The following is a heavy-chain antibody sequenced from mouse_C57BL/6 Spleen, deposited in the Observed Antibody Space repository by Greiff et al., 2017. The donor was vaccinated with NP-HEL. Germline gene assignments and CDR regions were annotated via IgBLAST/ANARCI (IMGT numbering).Heavy chain of an antibody. D-gene: IGHD1-1*01. Sequence: QVQLQQSGAELVRPGTSVKVSCKASGYAFTNYLIEWVKQRPGQGLEWIGVINPGGGGTNYNEKFKGKATLTADKSSSTAYMQLSSLTSEDSAVCCCSRGRYGSSYFGDWGKGTTLTVSS. J-gene: IGHJ2*01. CDR1: GYAFTNYL. V-gene: IGHV1-54*01. CDR2: INPGGGGT. CDR3: SRGRYGSSYFGD.